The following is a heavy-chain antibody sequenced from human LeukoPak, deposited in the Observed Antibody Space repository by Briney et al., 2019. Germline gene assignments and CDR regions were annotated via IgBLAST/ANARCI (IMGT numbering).Heavy chain of an antibody. CDR3: ARLSPGSSGYENLYYFDY. J-gene: IGHJ4*02. D-gene: IGHD5-12*01. CDR2: IYPGDSDT. Sequence: GESLKISCKGSGYSFTSYWIGWVRQMPGKGLGWMGIIYPGDSDTRYSPTFQGQVTISADKSISTAYLQWSSLKASDSAMYYCARLSPGSSGYENLYYFDYWGQGTLVTVSS. CDR1: GYSFTSYW. V-gene: IGHV5-51*01.